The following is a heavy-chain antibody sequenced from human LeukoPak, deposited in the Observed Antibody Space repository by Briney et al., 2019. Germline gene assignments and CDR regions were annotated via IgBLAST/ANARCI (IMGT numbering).Heavy chain of an antibody. D-gene: IGHD6-19*01. CDR1: GFTFSSYG. Sequence: PGGSLRLSCAASGFTFSSYGMHWVRQASGKGLEWVGRIKTKSNNYATAFAASVKGRFTISRDDSKNTAYLQMNGLKSEDTAVYYCTRLRGAWFRFDYWGQGALVTVSS. CDR2: IKTKSNNYAT. J-gene: IGHJ4*02. V-gene: IGHV3-73*01. CDR3: TRLRGAWFRFDY.